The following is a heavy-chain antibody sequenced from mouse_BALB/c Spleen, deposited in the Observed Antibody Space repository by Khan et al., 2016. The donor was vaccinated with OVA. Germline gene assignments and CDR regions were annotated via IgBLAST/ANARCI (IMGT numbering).Heavy chain of an antibody. J-gene: IGHJ3*01. Sequence: QVQLQQSGAELARPGASVKMSCKASGYTFTSYTIHWIKLRPGQGLEWIGYINPSNGYTNYNQKFKDKATLHADKSSTTAYMELSSLTSDDSALYNCVRDGAYHRNDGWFAYWGQGTLVTVSA. V-gene: IGHV1-4*01. CDR3: VRDGAYHRNDGWFAY. D-gene: IGHD2-14*01. CDR2: INPSNGYT. CDR1: GYTFTSYT.